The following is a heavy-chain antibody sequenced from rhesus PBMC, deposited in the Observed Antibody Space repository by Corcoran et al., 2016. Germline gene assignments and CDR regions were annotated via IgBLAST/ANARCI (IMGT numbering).Heavy chain of an antibody. J-gene: IGHJ4*01. Sequence: QVQLQESGPGLVKPSETLSLTCVVSGYSFHNGYYWGWIRPPPGQGLEYIVYISDRSGNTYYNPSLKSRLTISKDTSKNQFSLKLSSVTAADTAVYYCAGRYSYSCDYWGQGVLVTVSS. CDR2: ISDRSGNT. D-gene: IGHD5-12*01. V-gene: IGHV4-99*01. CDR3: AGRYSYSCDY. CDR1: GYSFHNGYY.